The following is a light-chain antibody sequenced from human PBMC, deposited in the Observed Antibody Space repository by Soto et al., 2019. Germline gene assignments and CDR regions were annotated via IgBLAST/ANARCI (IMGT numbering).Light chain of an antibody. Sequence: DTQLTQSPSFLSASVGDRVTITCRASQGIGSYLAWYQQKPGKAPTLLIYVASTLPSGVPSRFSGSGSGTEFTLTISSLQPEDFATYYCQQFGSYPRTFGGGTEVEIK. CDR2: VAS. J-gene: IGKJ4*01. V-gene: IGKV1-9*01. CDR1: QGIGSY. CDR3: QQFGSYPRT.